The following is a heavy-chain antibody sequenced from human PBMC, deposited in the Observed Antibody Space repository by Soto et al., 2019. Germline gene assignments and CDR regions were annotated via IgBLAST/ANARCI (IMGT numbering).Heavy chain of an antibody. V-gene: IGHV4-31*03. CDR2: IYYSGST. D-gene: IGHD2-15*01. J-gene: IGHJ6*02. CDR3: ERALMAGPHYSHGMRF. CDR1: GGSINSGGYY. Sequence: QVQLQESGPGLVKPSQTLSLTCTVSGGSINSGGYYWSWIRQHAGKGLECIGNIYYSGSTYSNPFFQRRLSIPPHTSIKQPAPKLQAATASNSALHFCERALMAGPHYSHGMRFWGQWTTVTVPS.